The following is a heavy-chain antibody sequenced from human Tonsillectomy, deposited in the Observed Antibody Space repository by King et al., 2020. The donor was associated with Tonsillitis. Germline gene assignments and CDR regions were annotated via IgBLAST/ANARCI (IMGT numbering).Heavy chain of an antibody. D-gene: IGHD3-3*01. CDR2: ISYDGSNK. V-gene: IGHV3-30*18. J-gene: IGHJ4*02. CDR1: GFTFSHSG. Sequence: VQLVESGGGVVQPGRSLRLSCAASGFTFSHSGIHWVRQAPGKGLEWVAAISYDGSNKYYADSVKGRFTISRDNSKNTLYLQMNSLRAEDTAVYYCAKDSVEEWVPPEGYFDYWGQGTPVTVAS. CDR3: AKDSVEEWVPPEGYFDY.